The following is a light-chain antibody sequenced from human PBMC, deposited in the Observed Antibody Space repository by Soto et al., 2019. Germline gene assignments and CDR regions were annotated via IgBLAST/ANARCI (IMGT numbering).Light chain of an antibody. CDR2: DVG. CDR3: NSYRPVSTDV. Sequence: QSALTQPASVSGSPGQSITIACTGTSSDIGGYNFVSWYQQHPGKAPKLLIYDVGNRPSGVSNRFSGSKSGNTASLTISGLQAEDEAHYYCNSYRPVSTDVFGTGTKVTVL. J-gene: IGLJ1*01. V-gene: IGLV2-14*01. CDR1: SSDIGGYNF.